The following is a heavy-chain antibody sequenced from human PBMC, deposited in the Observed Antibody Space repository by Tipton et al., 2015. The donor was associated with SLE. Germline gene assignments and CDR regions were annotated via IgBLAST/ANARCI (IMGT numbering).Heavy chain of an antibody. J-gene: IGHJ4*02. D-gene: IGHD4-17*01. CDR2: ISWNGGST. CDR3: ARATVTTSPFDY. CDR1: GFTFSSYS. V-gene: IGHV3-20*04. Sequence: LSLTCAASGFTFSSYSMNWVRQAPGKGLEWVSGISWNGGSTGYADSVKGRFTISRDNAKNSLYLQMNSLRAEDTALYYCARATVTTSPFDYWGQGTLVTVSS.